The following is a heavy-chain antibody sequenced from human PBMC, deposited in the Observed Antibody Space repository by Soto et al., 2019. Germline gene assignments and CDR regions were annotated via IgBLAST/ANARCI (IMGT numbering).Heavy chain of an antibody. CDR3: VKWNGYGDY. V-gene: IGHV3-23*01. Sequence: VQLLESGGGLVQPGGSLRLSCVVSGFTLGNYGVTWVRQAPGKGLEWVSGFSGGSGTTHYRDSVKGRFTISRDDSKSTVYLQMNSLGVDDTAVYYCVKWNGYGDYWGQGTLVIVSS. D-gene: IGHD1-1*01. CDR2: FSGGSGTT. CDR1: GFTLGNYG. J-gene: IGHJ4*02.